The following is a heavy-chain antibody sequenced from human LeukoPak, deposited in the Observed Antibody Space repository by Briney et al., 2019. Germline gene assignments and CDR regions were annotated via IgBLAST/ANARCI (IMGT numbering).Heavy chain of an antibody. Sequence: PSETLSLTCTVSGGSISSYYWSWIRQPPGKGLEWIGYIYYSGSTNYNPSLKSRVTISVDTSKNQFSLKLSSVTAADTAVYYCARVVRRGYSGYDCFDYWGQGTLVTVSS. D-gene: IGHD5-12*01. J-gene: IGHJ4*02. CDR3: ARVVRRGYSGYDCFDY. V-gene: IGHV4-59*01. CDR1: GGSISSYY. CDR2: IYYSGST.